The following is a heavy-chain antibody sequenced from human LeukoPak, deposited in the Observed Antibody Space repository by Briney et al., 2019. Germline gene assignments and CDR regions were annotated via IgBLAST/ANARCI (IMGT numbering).Heavy chain of an antibody. J-gene: IGHJ4*02. CDR1: GTSISSYY. Sequence: SETLSLTCTVSGTSISSYYWSWIRQPPGKGLEWIAYIYYGGSTHYDPSLKSRVTVSVDTSKSQFSLKLSSVTAADTAVCYCARAFRGGWYYFDYWGQGTLVTVSS. V-gene: IGHV4-59*01. D-gene: IGHD6-19*01. CDR2: IYYGGST. CDR3: ARAFRGGWYYFDY.